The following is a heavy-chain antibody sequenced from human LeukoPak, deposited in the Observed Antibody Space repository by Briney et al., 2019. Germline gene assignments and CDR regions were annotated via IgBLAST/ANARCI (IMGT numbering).Heavy chain of an antibody. V-gene: IGHV4-59*08. CDR3: ARLFVTAAGTRGYYFDY. CDR2: ISYTGRT. D-gene: IGHD6-13*01. J-gene: IGHJ4*02. CDR1: GGSISNYY. Sequence: PSETLSLTCTVSGGSISNYYWSCIRQPPGKGREWIGFISYTGRTNVNPALKSRVTISVDTSRHQFSLKLNSVTAADTAVYYCARLFVTAAGTRGYYFDYWGQGTLVTVSS.